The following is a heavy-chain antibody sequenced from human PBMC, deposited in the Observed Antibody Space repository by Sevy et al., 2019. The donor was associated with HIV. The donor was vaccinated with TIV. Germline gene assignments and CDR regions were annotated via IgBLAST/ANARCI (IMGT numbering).Heavy chain of an antibody. CDR2: IYIGDTT. CDR1: GLTVSSNF. D-gene: IGHD4-17*01. V-gene: IGHV3-53*01. Sequence: GGSLRLSCAASGLTVSSNFMSWVRQAPGKGLEWVSVIYIGDTTYYADSVKGRFTISRDNSKNTLYLQMNSLRAEDMAVYYCARGKHVSDYYGSFDYWGQGTLVTVSS. CDR3: ARGKHVSDYYGSFDY. J-gene: IGHJ4*02.